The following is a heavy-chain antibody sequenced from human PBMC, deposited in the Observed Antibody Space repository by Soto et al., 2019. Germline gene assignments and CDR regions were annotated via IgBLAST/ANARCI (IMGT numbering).Heavy chain of an antibody. CDR1: GGSISSNTYY. CDR2: IYSSGST. Sequence: SETLSLTCTVSGGSISSNTYYWGWVRQSPGKGREWMGSIYSSGSTYYNPSLKSRVTISVDTSKSQFSLRLSSVTAADTAVYYCARHPLFSPFDPCGQGTLVTVSS. CDR3: ARHPLFSPFDP. D-gene: IGHD2-21*01. J-gene: IGHJ5*02. V-gene: IGHV4-39*01.